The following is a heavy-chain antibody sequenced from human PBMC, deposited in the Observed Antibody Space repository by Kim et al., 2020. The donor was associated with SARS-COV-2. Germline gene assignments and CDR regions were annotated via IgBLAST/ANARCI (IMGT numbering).Heavy chain of an antibody. J-gene: IGHJ4*02. D-gene: IGHD5-18*01. V-gene: IGHV4-39*01. CDR3: ARLDPFWRYGYAYPFDY. CDR1: GGSISSSSYY. CDR2: IYYNGDT. Sequence: SETLSLTCTVAGGSISSSSYYWVWIRQPPGKGLEWIGSIYYNGDTYYNPSLKSRVTMSVDTSKNQFSLMVSPVTAADTAVYFCARLDPFWRYGYAYPFDYWGQGTLVTVSS.